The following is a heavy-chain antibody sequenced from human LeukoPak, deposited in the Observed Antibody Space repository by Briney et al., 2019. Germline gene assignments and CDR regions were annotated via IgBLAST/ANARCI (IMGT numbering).Heavy chain of an antibody. CDR3: ARFKKYSSSWYNPYGY. V-gene: IGHV3-23*01. J-gene: IGHJ4*02. CDR2: ISGSGGST. Sequence: GGSLRLSCAASGFTFSSYAMSWVRQAPGKGLEWVSAISGSGGSTYYADSVKGWFTISRDNSKNTLYLQMNSLRAEDTAVYYCARFKKYSSSWYNPYGYWGQGTLVTVSS. D-gene: IGHD6-13*01. CDR1: GFTFSSYA.